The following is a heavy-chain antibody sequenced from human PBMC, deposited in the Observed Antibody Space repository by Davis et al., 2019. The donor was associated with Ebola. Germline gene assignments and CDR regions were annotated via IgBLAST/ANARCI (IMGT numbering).Heavy chain of an antibody. D-gene: IGHD4-17*01. CDR2: IYNTEST. V-gene: IGHV4-61*01. CDR1: GDSVSSDRCY. CDR3: ARGGGDYGYYFDY. Sequence: PSETLSLTCTVSGDSVSSDRCYWSWIRQSPGKGLEWIGYIYNTESTNYNPSLRSRVAVSVDASKNQFSLRLTSVTAADTAVYYCARGGGDYGYYFDYWGQGTLVTVSS. J-gene: IGHJ4*02.